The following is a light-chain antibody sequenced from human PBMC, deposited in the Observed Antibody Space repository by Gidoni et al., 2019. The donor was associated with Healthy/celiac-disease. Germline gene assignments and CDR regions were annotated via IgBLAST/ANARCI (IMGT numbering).Light chain of an antibody. CDR3: QQSDSTPIT. CDR2: AAS. Sequence: DIQMTQSPSSLSASVGDRVTITCRASQSISSYLNWYQQKPGKAPKLLIDAASSLQSGVPSRFSGSGSGADLTLTIRSLQREDFATYYCQQSDSTPITFGQGTRLEIK. J-gene: IGKJ5*01. V-gene: IGKV1-39*01. CDR1: QSISSY.